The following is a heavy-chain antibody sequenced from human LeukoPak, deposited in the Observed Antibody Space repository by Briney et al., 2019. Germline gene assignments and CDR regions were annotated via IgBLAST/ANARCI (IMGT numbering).Heavy chain of an antibody. CDR3: ARVYSSGSYWFDP. V-gene: IGHV4-59*01. J-gene: IGHJ5*02. CDR2: IYYSGST. CDR1: GGPISSYY. Sequence: PSETLSLTCTVSGGPISSYYWSWIRQPPGKGLEWIGYIYYSGSTNYNPSLKSRVTISVDTSKNQFSLKLSSVTAADTAVYYCARVYSSGSYWFDPWGQGTLVTVSS. D-gene: IGHD6-19*01.